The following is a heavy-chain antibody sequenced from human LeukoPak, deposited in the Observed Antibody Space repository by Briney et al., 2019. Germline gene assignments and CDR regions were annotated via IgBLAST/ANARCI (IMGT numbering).Heavy chain of an antibody. CDR3: AREFHGSGSPTTFD. J-gene: IGHJ4*02. CDR1: GYTFTAYY. Sequence: ASVKVSCRASGYTFTAYYMHWVRQAPGQGLEWMGCINANSGGTDYVQKFQGRVTMTRDTSISTAYMELSGLTSDDTAVYYCAREFHGSGSPTTFDWGQGTLVTVSS. D-gene: IGHD3-10*01. CDR2: INANSGGT. V-gene: IGHV1-2*02.